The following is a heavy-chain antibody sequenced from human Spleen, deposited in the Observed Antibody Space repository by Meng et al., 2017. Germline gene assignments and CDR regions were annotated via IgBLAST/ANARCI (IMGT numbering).Heavy chain of an antibody. CDR1: GWSFHDFH. CDR2: INHSGST. D-gene: IGHD4-11*01. Sequence: WGARLFKPSETRSPHCLVSGWSFHDFHWRRIRQPPGKGLEWIGEINHSGSTNYNPSLESRATISVDTSQNNLSLKLSSVTAADSAVYYCARGPTTMAHDFDYWGQGTLVTVSS. CDR3: ARGPTTMAHDFDY. V-gene: IGHV4-34*01. J-gene: IGHJ4*02.